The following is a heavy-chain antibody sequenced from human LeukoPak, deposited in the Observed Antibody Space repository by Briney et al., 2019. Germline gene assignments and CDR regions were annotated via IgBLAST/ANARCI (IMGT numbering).Heavy chain of an antibody. V-gene: IGHV1-2*02. D-gene: IGHD3-22*01. CDR3: AALVEKITTIVDDY. CDR2: INPNSGGT. Sequence: ASVKVSCKASGYTFTGYYMHWVRQAPGQGLEWRGWINPNSGGTNYAQKFQGRVTMTRDTSISTAYMELSNLRSEDTAVYYCAALVEKITTIVDDYWGQGTLVTVSS. CDR1: GYTFTGYY. J-gene: IGHJ4*02.